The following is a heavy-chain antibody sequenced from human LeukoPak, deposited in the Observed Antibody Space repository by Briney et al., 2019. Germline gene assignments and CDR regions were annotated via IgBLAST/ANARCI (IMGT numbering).Heavy chain of an antibody. CDR3: ARVVAPYDILTYFDY. V-gene: IGHV3-30*04. CDR1: GFTFSSYA. Sequence: GGSLRLFCAASGFTFSSYAMHWVRQAPGKGLEWVAVISYDGSNKYYADSVKGRFTISRDNSKNTLYLQMNSLRAEDTAVYYCARVVAPYDILTYFDYWGQGTLVTVSS. CDR2: ISYDGSNK. D-gene: IGHD3-9*01. J-gene: IGHJ4*02.